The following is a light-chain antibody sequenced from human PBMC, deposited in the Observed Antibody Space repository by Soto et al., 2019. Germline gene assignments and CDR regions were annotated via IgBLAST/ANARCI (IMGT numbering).Light chain of an antibody. V-gene: IGKV3-20*01. J-gene: IGKJ1*01. Sequence: EIVLTQSPGTLSLSPGDRATLSCRASQSVSSSFLAWYQQKPGQAPRLLIYGASIRATGIPDRFSGSGSGTDFTLTIRRLEPEDFAMYFCHQYGSSPRTFGQGTKVELK. CDR1: QSVSSSF. CDR2: GAS. CDR3: HQYGSSPRT.